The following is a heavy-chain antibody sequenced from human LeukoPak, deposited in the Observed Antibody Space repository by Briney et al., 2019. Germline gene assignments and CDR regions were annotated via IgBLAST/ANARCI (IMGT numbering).Heavy chain of an antibody. CDR3: ARARWLPLPDS. Sequence: GGSLRLSCATSGFTFRDYIIHWFRQAPGKGLEWVASISNDGNDKYYADSVKGRFTISRDNSKNTLCLQMESLRVEDTAVYYCARARWLPLPDSWGQGILVTVSS. V-gene: IGHV3-30*03. CDR2: ISNDGNDK. D-gene: IGHD6-19*01. CDR1: GFTFRDYI. J-gene: IGHJ4*02.